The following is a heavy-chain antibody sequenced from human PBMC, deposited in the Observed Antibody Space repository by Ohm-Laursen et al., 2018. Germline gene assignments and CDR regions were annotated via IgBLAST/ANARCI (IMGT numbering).Heavy chain of an antibody. CDR2: ISSSGSTI. Sequence: GSLRLSCAASGFTFSDYYISWIRQAPGKGLEWVSYISSSGSTIYYADSVKGRFTISRDNSKNTLYLQMNSLRAEDTAVYYCAKGSLYCGGDCYSGWYFDLWGRGTLVTVSS. CDR3: AKGSLYCGGDCYSGWYFDL. V-gene: IGHV3-11*04. CDR1: GFTFSDYY. J-gene: IGHJ2*01. D-gene: IGHD2-21*02.